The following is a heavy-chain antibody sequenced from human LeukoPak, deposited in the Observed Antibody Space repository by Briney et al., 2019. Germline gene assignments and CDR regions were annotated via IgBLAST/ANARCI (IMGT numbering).Heavy chain of an antibody. V-gene: IGHV3-23*01. CDR2: SSGSDGSA. CDR3: AKGSVPAAIREAEYFQH. J-gene: IGHJ1*01. D-gene: IGHD2-2*02. CDR1: GFAFSSNG. Sequence: GGSLRLSCAASGFAFSSNGMSWVRQAPGKGLEWVSASSGSDGSAYYADSVKGRFTISRDNSKNTLYLQLNSLRAEDTAVYYCAKGSVPAAIREAEYFQHWGQGTLVTVSS.